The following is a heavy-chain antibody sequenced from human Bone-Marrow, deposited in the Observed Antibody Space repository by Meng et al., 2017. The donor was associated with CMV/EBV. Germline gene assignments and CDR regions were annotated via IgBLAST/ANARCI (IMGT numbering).Heavy chain of an antibody. V-gene: IGHV1-24*01. CDR3: ATVPIWDIVVVPAAPAFDI. J-gene: IGHJ3*02. CDR2: FDPEDGET. Sequence: ASVKVSCKVSGYTLTELSMHWVRQAPGKGLEWMGGFDPEDGETIYAQKFQGRVTMTEDTSTDTAYMELSSLRSEDTAVYYCATVPIWDIVVVPAAPAFDIWGQGTMVTVSS. CDR1: GYTLTELS. D-gene: IGHD2-2*01.